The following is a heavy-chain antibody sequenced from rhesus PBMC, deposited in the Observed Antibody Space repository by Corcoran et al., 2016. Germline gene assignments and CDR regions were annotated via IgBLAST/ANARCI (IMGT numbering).Heavy chain of an antibody. V-gene: IGHV4S14*01. CDR2: IYGSGGSN. Sequence: QVQLQESGPGLVKPSETLSLTCAVSGGSISGYYYWSWIRQPPGKGLWWIGGIYGSGGSNYLNPSLKSRVSLAVDTSKSQFSLERSSVTTADTAVYYCASVNTVTDGDYWGQGVLVTVSS. CDR1: GGSISGYYY. D-gene: IGHD4-23*01. J-gene: IGHJ4*01. CDR3: ASVNTVTDGDY.